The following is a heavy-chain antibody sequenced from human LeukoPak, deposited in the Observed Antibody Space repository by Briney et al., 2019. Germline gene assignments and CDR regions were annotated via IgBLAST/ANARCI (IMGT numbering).Heavy chain of an antibody. Sequence: SETLSLTCTVSGASISGSGYYWSWIRQPPGKGLEWIGEINHSGSTNYNPSLKSRVTISVDTSKNQFSLKLSSVTAADTAVYYCARRRVITMVRGPHYYFDYWGQGTLVTVSS. V-gene: IGHV4-39*07. CDR2: INHSGST. D-gene: IGHD3-10*01. CDR1: GASISGSGYY. J-gene: IGHJ4*02. CDR3: ARRRVITMVRGPHYYFDY.